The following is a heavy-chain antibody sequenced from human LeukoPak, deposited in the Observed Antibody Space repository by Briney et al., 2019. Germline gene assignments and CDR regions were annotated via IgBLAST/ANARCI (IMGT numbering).Heavy chain of an antibody. CDR2: VYYTGST. D-gene: IGHD4-23*01. V-gene: IGHV4-59*08. CDR1: GGTLNSFY. J-gene: IGHJ4*02. Sequence: SETLSLTCSVSGGTLNSFYWSWIRQPPGKGLEYIGYVYYTGSTKYKPSLRSRVTMSADTSKNQFSLKLNSVTAADTAMYYCARWNAVITSLDYWGQGILVAVSS. CDR3: ARWNAVITSLDY.